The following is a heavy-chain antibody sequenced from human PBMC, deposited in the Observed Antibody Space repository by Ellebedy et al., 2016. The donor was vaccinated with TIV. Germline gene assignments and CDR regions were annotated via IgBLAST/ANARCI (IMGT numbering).Heavy chain of an antibody. V-gene: IGHV3-7*01. D-gene: IGHD6-13*01. J-gene: IGHJ4*02. CDR3: GREGRIAAAGTGN. Sequence: PGGSLRLSCAASGFTFSSYWMSWVRQAPGKGLEWVANIKQDGSEKYYVDSVKGRFTISRDNAKNSLYLQMNSLRAEDTAVYYCGREGRIAAAGTGNWGQGTLVTVSS. CDR1: GFTFSSYW. CDR2: IKQDGSEK.